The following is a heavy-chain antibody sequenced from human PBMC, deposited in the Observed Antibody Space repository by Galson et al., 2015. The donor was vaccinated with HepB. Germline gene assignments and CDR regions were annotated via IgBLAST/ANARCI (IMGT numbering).Heavy chain of an antibody. CDR3: AREGPYYYGLDV. V-gene: IGHV4-30-4*01. CDR2: IYHSGSS. Sequence: TLSLTCTVPGGPIRNDDYYWSWIRQSPGKGLEWIGHIYHSGSSDYNPSLKSRITISVDTPKNQFSLKMNSVTAADTAVYYCAREGPYYYGLDVWGQGTTVTVSS. J-gene: IGHJ6*02. CDR1: GGPIRNDDYY.